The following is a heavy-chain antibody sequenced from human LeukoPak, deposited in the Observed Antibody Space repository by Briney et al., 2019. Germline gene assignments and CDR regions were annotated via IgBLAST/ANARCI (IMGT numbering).Heavy chain of an antibody. J-gene: IGHJ4*02. CDR2: ISPSGDNA. Sequence: PGGSLRLSCAASGFTFSSYAMTWVRQAPGEGLQWVSSISPSGDNAYYADAVKGRFTISRDNSKNTLYLQMNSLRAEDTAVYYCARRGYSSSWYYFDYWGQGTLVTVSS. D-gene: IGHD6-13*01. CDR1: GFTFSSYA. V-gene: IGHV3-23*01. CDR3: ARRGYSSSWYYFDY.